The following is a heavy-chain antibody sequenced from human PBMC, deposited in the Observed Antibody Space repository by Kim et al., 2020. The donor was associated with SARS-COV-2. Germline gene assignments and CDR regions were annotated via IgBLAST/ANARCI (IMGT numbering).Heavy chain of an antibody. CDR2: ISGSGDLT. V-gene: IGHV3-23*01. D-gene: IGHD1-20*01. CDR1: GFTFSNYG. J-gene: IGHJ3*01. Sequence: GGSLRLSCEGSGFTFSNYGMTWVRQAPGKGLEGISHISGSGDLTHYADSVKSRFTISRDNSKNTLYLQMYSLRAEDTAVYYCTKGMVYGFDD. CDR3: TKGMVYGFDD.